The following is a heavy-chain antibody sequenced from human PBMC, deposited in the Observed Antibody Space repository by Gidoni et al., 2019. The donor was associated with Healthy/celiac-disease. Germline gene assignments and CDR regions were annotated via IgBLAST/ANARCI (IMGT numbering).Heavy chain of an antibody. CDR2: ISSSSSYI. CDR3: ARDCYDSSGYYAFDI. J-gene: IGHJ3*02. V-gene: IGHV3-21*01. Sequence: EVQLVESGGGLVKPGGSLRLSCAASGFTFSSYSMNWVRQAPGKGLEWVSSISSSSSYIYYADSVKGRFTISRDNAKNSLYLQMNSLRAEDTAVYYCARDCYDSSGYYAFDIWGQGTMVTVSS. D-gene: IGHD3-22*01. CDR1: GFTFSSYS.